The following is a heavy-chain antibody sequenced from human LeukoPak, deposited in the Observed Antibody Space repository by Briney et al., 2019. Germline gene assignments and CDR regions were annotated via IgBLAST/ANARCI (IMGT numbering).Heavy chain of an antibody. CDR2: INPSGGST. CDR3: ARRRGLRYYYYGMDV. D-gene: IGHD5-12*01. J-gene: IGHJ6*02. Sequence: ASVKVSCKASGYTFTSYYMHWVRQAPGQGLEWMGIINPSGGSTSYAQKFQGRVTMTRDTSTSTVYMELSSLRSEDTAVYYCARRRGLRYYYYGMDVWGQGTTVTVSS. CDR1: GYTFTSYY. V-gene: IGHV1-46*01.